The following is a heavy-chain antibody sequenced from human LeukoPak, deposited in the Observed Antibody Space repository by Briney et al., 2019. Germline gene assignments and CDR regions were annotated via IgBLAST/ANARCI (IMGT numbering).Heavy chain of an antibody. CDR2: INHNGNVN. CDR1: GFTFTSYS. CDR3: ARGGGLDV. V-gene: IGHV3-7*04. J-gene: IGHJ6*02. Sequence: GGSLRLSCAASGFTFTSYSPNCARHPPPPPLEWVASINHNGNVNYYVDSVKGRFTISSDNAKNSLYLQMSNLRAEDTAVYFCARGGGLDVWGQGATVTVSS.